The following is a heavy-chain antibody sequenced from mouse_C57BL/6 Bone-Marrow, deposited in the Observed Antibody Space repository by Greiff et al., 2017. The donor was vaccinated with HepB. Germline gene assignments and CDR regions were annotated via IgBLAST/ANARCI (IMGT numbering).Heavy chain of an antibody. CDR2: IDPETGGT. CDR1: GYTFTDYE. CDR3: TRNYYGEGY. V-gene: IGHV1-15*01. Sequence: VKLMESGAELVRPGASVTLSCKASGYTFTDYEMHWVKQTPVHGLEWIGAIDPETGGTAYNQKFKGKAILTADKSSSTAYMELRSLTSEDSAVYYCTRNYYGEGYWGQGTTLTVSS. D-gene: IGHD1-2*01. J-gene: IGHJ2*01.